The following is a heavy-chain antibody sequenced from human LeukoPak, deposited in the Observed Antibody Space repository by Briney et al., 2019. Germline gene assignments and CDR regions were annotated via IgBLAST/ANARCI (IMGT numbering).Heavy chain of an antibody. CDR3: ARDCSSTSCWQFDY. J-gene: IGHJ4*02. V-gene: IGHV3-33*01. Sequence: GGSLRLSCAASGFTFSSYGMHRVRQAPGKGLEWVAVIWYDGSNKYYADSVKGRFTISRDNSKNTLYLQMNSLRAEDTAVYYCARDCSSTSCWQFDYWGQGTLVTVSS. D-gene: IGHD2-2*01. CDR2: IWYDGSNK. CDR1: GFTFSSYG.